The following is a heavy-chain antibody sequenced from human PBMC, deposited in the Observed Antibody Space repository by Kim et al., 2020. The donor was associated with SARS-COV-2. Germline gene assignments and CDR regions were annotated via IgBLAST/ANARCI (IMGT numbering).Heavy chain of an antibody. J-gene: IGHJ6*01. CDR1: GFTVSSNY. Sequence: GGSLRLSCAASGFTVSSNYMSWVRQAPGKGLEWVSVIYSGGSTYYADSAKGRFTISRDNYKNTLYLQMNSLRGEDTAVYYCARDRMGTGECNYYYYYGM. V-gene: IGHV3-53*01. CDR3: ARDRMGTGECNYYYYYGM. CDR2: IYSGGST. D-gene: IGHD1-26*01.